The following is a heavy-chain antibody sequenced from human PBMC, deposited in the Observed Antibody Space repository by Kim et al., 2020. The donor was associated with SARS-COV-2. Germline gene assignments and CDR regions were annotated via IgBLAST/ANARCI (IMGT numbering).Heavy chain of an antibody. CDR1: GGSISSSSYY. Sequence: SETLSLTCTVSGGSISSSSYYWGWIRQPPGKGLEWIGSIYYSGCTYYNPSLKSRVTISVDTSKNQFSLKLSSVTAADTAVYYCARQSLDGGGDYWGQGTLVTVSS. CDR2: IYYSGCT. V-gene: IGHV4-39*01. CDR3: ARQSLDGGGDY. J-gene: IGHJ4*02. D-gene: IGHD3-16*01.